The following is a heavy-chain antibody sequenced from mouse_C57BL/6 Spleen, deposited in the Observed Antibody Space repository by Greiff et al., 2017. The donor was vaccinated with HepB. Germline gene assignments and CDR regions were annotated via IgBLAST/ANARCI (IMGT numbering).Heavy chain of an antibody. J-gene: IGHJ3*01. D-gene: IGHD1-1*01. CDR1: GFTFSSYG. CDR3: ASQGTPVVAPFAY. CDR2: ISSGGSYT. Sequence: DVMLVESGGDLVKPGGSLKLSCAASGFTFSSYGMSWVRQTPDKRLEWVATISSGGSYTYYPDSVKGRFTISRDNAKNTLYLQMSSLKSEDTAMYYGASQGTPVVAPFAYWGQGTLVTVSA. V-gene: IGHV5-6*02.